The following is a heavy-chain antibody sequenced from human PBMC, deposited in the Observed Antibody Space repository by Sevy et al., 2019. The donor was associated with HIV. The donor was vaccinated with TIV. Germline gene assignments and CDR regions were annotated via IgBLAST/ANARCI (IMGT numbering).Heavy chain of an antibody. CDR2: IYYSGST. D-gene: IGHD5-12*01. Sequence: SETLSLTCNVSGGSVSTGSYYWSWIRQPPGKGLEWIGYIYYSGSTNYNPSLRSRITISVDTSKNQFSLKLSSVTAADTAVYDYARGSPFATWSRGAFDIWGQGTMVTVSS. CDR3: ARGSPFATWSRGAFDI. V-gene: IGHV4-61*01. J-gene: IGHJ3*02. CDR1: GGSVSTGSYY.